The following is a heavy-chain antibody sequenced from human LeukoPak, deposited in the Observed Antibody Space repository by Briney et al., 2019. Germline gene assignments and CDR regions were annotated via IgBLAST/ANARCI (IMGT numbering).Heavy chain of an antibody. D-gene: IGHD2-21*01. Sequence: GGSLRLSCVASGFTFTDHSMHWVRQPPGKGLEWVAVASSDEMTTFYGDSVKGRFTISRDNGKNSLDLQMNSLRAEDTAVYYCARSIPIPDYWGQGTLVTVSS. CDR1: GFTFTDHS. J-gene: IGHJ4*02. CDR2: ASSDEMTT. CDR3: ARSIPIPDY. V-gene: IGHV3-30*01.